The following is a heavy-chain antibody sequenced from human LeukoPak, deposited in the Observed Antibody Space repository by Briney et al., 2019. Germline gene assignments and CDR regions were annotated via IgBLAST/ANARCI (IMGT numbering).Heavy chain of an antibody. J-gene: IGHJ6*03. CDR2: INPNSGGT. Sequence: ASVKVSCKASGYTFTGYYMNWVRQAPGRGLEWMGWINPNSGGTNYAQKFQGRVTMTRDTSISTAYMELSRLRSDDTAVYYCARNGYSSSWYPNYYMDVWGKGTTVTVSS. D-gene: IGHD6-13*01. CDR1: GYTFTGYY. CDR3: ARNGYSSSWYPNYYMDV. V-gene: IGHV1-2*02.